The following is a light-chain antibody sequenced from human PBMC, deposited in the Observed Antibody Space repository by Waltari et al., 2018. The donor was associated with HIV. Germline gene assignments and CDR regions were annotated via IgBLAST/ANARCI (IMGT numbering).Light chain of an antibody. CDR3: AAWEDRLLWV. Sequence: QSVLTQPPSASGTAGQRVTISCSGSRSNIGDNFVYWFQQLPGTAPKLLIARNDERPSGLPSRCSGSKSGTSASLAISGLQSEEEADYDCAAWEDRLLWVFGGGTILTVL. V-gene: IGLV1-47*01. J-gene: IGLJ3*02. CDR1: RSNIGDNF. CDR2: RND.